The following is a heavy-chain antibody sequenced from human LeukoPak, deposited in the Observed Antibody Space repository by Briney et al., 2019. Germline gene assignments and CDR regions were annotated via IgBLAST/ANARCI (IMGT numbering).Heavy chain of an antibody. V-gene: IGHV3-53*01. D-gene: IGHD3-22*01. CDR2: IYSGGST. CDR3: ASQSLTYYYDSSGQHDAFDI. Sequence: GGSLRLSCAPSGFTVSSNYMSWVRQAPGKGLGWVSVIYSGGSTYYADSVKGRFTISRDNSKNTLYLQMNSLRAEDTAVYYCASQSLTYYYDSSGQHDAFDIWGQGTMVTVSS. CDR1: GFTVSSNY. J-gene: IGHJ3*02.